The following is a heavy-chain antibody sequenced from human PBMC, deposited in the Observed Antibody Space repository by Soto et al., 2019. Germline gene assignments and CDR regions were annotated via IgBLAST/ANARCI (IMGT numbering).Heavy chain of an antibody. CDR2: IYYSGST. CDR1: GGSVSSGSYY. V-gene: IGHV4-61*01. D-gene: IGHD5-18*01. Sequence: PSETLSLTCSVSGGSVSSGSYYWGWIRQPPGKGLEWIGYIYYSGSTNYNPSLKSRVTTSVDTSKNQFSLKLSSVTAADTAVYYCARTPPGYSYDDYWGQGTLVTVSS. J-gene: IGHJ4*02. CDR3: ARTPPGYSYDDY.